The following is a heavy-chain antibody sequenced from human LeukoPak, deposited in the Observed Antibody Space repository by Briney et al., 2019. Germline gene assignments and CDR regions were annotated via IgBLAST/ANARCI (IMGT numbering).Heavy chain of an antibody. CDR1: GFTFGDYA. V-gene: IGHV3-23*01. J-gene: IGHJ6*03. CDR3: AKVRSSRYYYYSMDV. CDR2: ISWDGGST. D-gene: IGHD2-2*01. Sequence: GGSLRLSCTASGFTFGDYAMSWFRQAPGKGLEWVSLISWDGGSTYYADSVKGRFTISRDNSKNTLYLQMNSLRAEDTAVYFCAKVRSSRYYYYSMDVWGKGTTVTVSS.